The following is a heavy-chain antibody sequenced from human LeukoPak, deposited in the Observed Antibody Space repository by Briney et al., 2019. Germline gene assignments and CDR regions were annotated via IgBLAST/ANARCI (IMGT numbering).Heavy chain of an antibody. CDR3: ARGGPNGDGYKPLYYFDY. CDR2: IYSGGST. V-gene: IGHV3-66*01. D-gene: IGHD5-12*01. Sequence: GKSLRLSCAASGFTFSSYAMSWVRQAPGKGLEWVSVIYSGGSTYYADSVKGRFTISRDNSKNTLYLQMNSLRAEDTAVYYCARGGPNGDGYKPLYYFDYWGQGTLVTVSS. CDR1: GFTFSSYA. J-gene: IGHJ4*02.